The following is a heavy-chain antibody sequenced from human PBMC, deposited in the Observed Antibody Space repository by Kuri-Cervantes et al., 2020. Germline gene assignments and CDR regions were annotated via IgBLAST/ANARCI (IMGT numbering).Heavy chain of an antibody. CDR2: ISSSSTYI. Sequence: GGSLRLSCAASGFTFSFYSMNWVRQAPGKGLEWVSSISSSSTYIYYADSVKGRFTISRDNAKNSLYLQMNSLRAEDTAVYYCARELAMVTSFDYWGQGTLVTVSS. CDR1: GFTFSFYS. J-gene: IGHJ4*02. V-gene: IGHV3-21*03. D-gene: IGHD5-18*01. CDR3: ARELAMVTSFDY.